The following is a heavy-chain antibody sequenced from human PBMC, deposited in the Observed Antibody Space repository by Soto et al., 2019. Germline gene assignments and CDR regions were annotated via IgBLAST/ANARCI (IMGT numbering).Heavy chain of an antibody. D-gene: IGHD2-8*01. CDR3: TKSRGSVLMVYCFGCMDV. V-gene: IGHV3-23*01. Sequence: PGGSLRLSCAASGFSVSGYAMSWVRQAPRKGLGRVSSISESGDGTYYGDSVKGRFTLSRDTSQKTLYLQMNNLRAEDTAVYFCTKSRGSVLMVYCFGCMDVWGRGTTVTVSS. CDR2: ISESGDGT. J-gene: IGHJ6*02. CDR1: GFSVSGYA.